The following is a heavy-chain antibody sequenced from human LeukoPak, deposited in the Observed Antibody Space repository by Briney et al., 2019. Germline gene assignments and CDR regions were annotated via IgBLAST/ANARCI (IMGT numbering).Heavy chain of an antibody. Sequence: GSSVKVSCKASGGTFSSYAISWVRQAPGQGLEWMGGIIPIFGTANYAQKFQGRVTITTDESTSTAYMELSSLRSEDTAVYYCARAPWGNTAMAMAGYYYYMDVWGKGTTVTVSS. D-gene: IGHD5-18*01. CDR2: IIPIFGTA. V-gene: IGHV1-69*05. J-gene: IGHJ6*03. CDR1: GGTFSSYA. CDR3: ARAPWGNTAMAMAGYYYYMDV.